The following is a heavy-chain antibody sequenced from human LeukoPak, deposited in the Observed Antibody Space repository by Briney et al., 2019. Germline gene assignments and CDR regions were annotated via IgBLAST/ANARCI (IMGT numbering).Heavy chain of an antibody. Sequence: PGGSLRLSCAASGFTFSSYAMHWVRQAPGKGLEWVAVISYDGSNKYYADSVKGRFTISRDNSKNTLYLQMNSLRAEDTAVYYCARDSSITMIVVVIKRVPPQGYYFDYWGQGTPVTVSS. CDR2: ISYDGSNK. D-gene: IGHD3-22*01. CDR1: GFTFSSYA. J-gene: IGHJ4*02. CDR3: ARDSSITMIVVVIKRVPPQGYYFDY. V-gene: IGHV3-30-3*01.